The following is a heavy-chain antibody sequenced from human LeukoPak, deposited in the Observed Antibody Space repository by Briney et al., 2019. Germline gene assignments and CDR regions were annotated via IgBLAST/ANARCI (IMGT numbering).Heavy chain of an antibody. J-gene: IGHJ6*02. D-gene: IGHD4/OR15-4a*01. CDR2: IYYSGST. Sequence: PSETLSLTCTVSGGSISSGGYYWSWVRQHPGKGLGWIGYIYYSGSTYYNPSLKSRVTISVDTSKNQFSLKLSSVTAADTAVYYCARDRLYGAYYYGMDVWGQGTTVTVSS. CDR3: ARDRLYGAYYYGMDV. CDR1: GGSISSGGYY. V-gene: IGHV4-31*03.